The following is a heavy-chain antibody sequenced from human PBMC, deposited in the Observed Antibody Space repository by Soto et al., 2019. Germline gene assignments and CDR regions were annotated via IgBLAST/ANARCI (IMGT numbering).Heavy chain of an antibody. J-gene: IGHJ6*02. D-gene: IGHD4-17*01. CDR1: GGSISSSSYY. CDR3: ATRYGDYALQYLEYYYYGMDV. V-gene: IGHV4-39*01. Sequence: QLQLQESGPGLVKPSETLSLTCTVSGGSISSSSYYWGWIRQPPGKGLEWIGSIYYSGSTYYNPSLKSRVTISVDTSKNQFSLKLSSVTAADTAVYYCATRYGDYALQYLEYYYYGMDVWGQGTTVTVSS. CDR2: IYYSGST.